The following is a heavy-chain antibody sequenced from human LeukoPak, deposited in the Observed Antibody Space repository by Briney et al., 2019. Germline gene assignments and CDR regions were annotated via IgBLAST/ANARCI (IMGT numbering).Heavy chain of an antibody. Sequence: TGGSLRLSCAASGFTFSSYGIHWVRQAPGKGLEWVAVISYDGSNKYYADSVKGRFTISRDNSKNTLYLQMNSLRAEDTAVYYCAKDRGDYGDYSETDAFDIWGQGTMVTVSS. CDR3: AKDRGDYGDYSETDAFDI. D-gene: IGHD4-17*01. CDR1: GFTFSSYG. V-gene: IGHV3-30*18. CDR2: ISYDGSNK. J-gene: IGHJ3*02.